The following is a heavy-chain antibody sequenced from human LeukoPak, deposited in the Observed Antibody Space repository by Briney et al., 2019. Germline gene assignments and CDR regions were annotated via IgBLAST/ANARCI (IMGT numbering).Heavy chain of an antibody. CDR2: ISYDGDDGSNI. CDR1: GFTFRSYA. D-gene: IGHD3-3*01. J-gene: IGHJ4*02. Sequence: PGGSLRLSCAASGFTFRSYAMHWVRQAPGKGLEWVAVISYDGDDGSNIYYADSVKGRFTISRDNSKSTLYLQMNSLKTEDTAVYYCTTRTATIFGVVRRITADYWGQGTQVTVSS. CDR3: TTRTATIFGVVRRITADY. V-gene: IGHV3-30-3*01.